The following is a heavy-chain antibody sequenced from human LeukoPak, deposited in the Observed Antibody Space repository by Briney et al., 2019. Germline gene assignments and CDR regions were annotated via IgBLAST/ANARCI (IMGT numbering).Heavy chain of an antibody. V-gene: IGHV3-9*01. CDR3: AKDIEEMGSAAFDI. D-gene: IGHD5-24*01. CDR2: ISWNSGSI. Sequence: GGSLRLSCAASGFTFDDYAMHWVRQAPGKGLEWVSGISWNSGSIGYADSVKGRFTISRDNAKNSLYLQMNSLRAEDTALYYCAKDIEEMGSAAFDIWGQGTMVTVSS. CDR1: GFTFDDYA. J-gene: IGHJ3*02.